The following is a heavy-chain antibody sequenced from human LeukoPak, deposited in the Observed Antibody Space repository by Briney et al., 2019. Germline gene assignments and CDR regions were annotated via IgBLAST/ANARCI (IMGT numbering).Heavy chain of an antibody. Sequence: PGGSLRLSCAASGFTFRDAAMTWVRQAPGKGLEWVSLISSNGANAYYADSVKGRFTISRDNSKNTLYLQMNNLRGEDTAVYYCARALYGDQGGADYWGRGTLVTVSS. CDR3: ARALYGDQGGADY. V-gene: IGHV3-23*01. CDR1: GFTFRDAA. CDR2: ISSNGANA. D-gene: IGHD4-17*01. J-gene: IGHJ4*02.